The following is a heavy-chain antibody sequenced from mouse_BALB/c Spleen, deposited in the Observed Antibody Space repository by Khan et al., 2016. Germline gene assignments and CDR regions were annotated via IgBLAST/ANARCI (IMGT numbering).Heavy chain of an antibody. D-gene: IGHD1-1*01. Sequence: LVKTGASVKISCKASGYSFTGYYMHWVKQSHGKSLEWIGYITSYNGATSYNQKFKGKAKFTVDTSSSTAYMQFNSLTSEDSAVYYCARPYGSSYVGFAYWGQGTLVTVSA. J-gene: IGHJ3*01. CDR2: ITSYNGAT. CDR3: ARPYGSSYVGFAY. V-gene: IGHV1S34*01. CDR1: GYSFTGYY.